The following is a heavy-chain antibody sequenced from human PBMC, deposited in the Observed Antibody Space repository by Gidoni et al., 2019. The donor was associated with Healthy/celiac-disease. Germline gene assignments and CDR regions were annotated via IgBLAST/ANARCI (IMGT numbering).Heavy chain of an antibody. Sequence: QVQLVESGGGVVQPGRSLRLSCAASGFTFSSYAMHWVRQAPGKGLGWVAVISYDGSNKYYADSVKGRFTISRDNSKNTLYLQMNSLRAEDTAVYYCARDGRYFDWLLSVYFDYWGQGTLVTVSS. CDR3: ARDGRYFDWLLSVYFDY. CDR1: GFTFSSYA. V-gene: IGHV3-30-3*01. CDR2: ISYDGSNK. D-gene: IGHD3-9*01. J-gene: IGHJ4*02.